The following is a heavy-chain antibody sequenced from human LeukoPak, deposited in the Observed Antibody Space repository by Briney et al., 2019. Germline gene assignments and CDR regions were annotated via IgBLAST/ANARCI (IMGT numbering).Heavy chain of an antibody. CDR1: EYTFSDYY. Sequence: GASVKVSCKASEYTFSDYYIYWVRQAPGQGLEWMGWINPNSGNTGYAQKFQGRVTMTRNTTISTAYMELSSLRSEDTAVYYCARVIRRCRDGYNYGYWGQGTLVTVSS. J-gene: IGHJ4*02. V-gene: IGHV1-8*02. D-gene: IGHD5-24*01. CDR2: INPNSGNT. CDR3: ARVIRRCRDGYNYGY.